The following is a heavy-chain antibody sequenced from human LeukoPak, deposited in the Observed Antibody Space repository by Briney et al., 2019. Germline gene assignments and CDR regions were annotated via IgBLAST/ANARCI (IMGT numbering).Heavy chain of an antibody. CDR3: ARDLYDFWSGYFYDAFDI. CDR1: GGSISSYY. CDR2: IYYSGST. Sequence: PSETLSLTCTVSGGSISSYYWSWIQQPPGKGLEWIGYIYYSGSTNYNPSLKSRVTISVDTSKNQFSLKLSSVTAADTAVYYCARDLYDFWSGYFYDAFDIWGQGTMVTVSS. V-gene: IGHV4-59*01. J-gene: IGHJ3*02. D-gene: IGHD3-3*01.